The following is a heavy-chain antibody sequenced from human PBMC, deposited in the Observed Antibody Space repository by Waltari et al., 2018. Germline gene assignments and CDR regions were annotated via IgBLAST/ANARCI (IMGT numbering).Heavy chain of an antibody. D-gene: IGHD5-12*01. CDR3: TTDLVVATTFDY. V-gene: IGHV3-15*01. CDR2: IKSKTDGGTT. CDR1: GFTFSNAW. J-gene: IGHJ4*02. Sequence: EVQLVESGGGLVKPGGSLRLSCAASGFTFSNAWMSWVRQAPGKGLAWVGRIKSKTDGGTTDYAAPVKGRFTISRDDSKNTLYLQMNSLKTEDTAVYYCTTDLVVATTFDYWGQGTLVTVSS.